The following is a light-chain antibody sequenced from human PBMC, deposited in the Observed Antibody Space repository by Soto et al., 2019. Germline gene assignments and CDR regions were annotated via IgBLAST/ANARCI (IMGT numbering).Light chain of an antibody. CDR3: QQSYT. CDR2: GAS. CDR1: QAVGYN. Sequence: EVVMTQSPATLYVSPGERVTLSCRASQAVGYNLAWYQHKPGQAPRLLIYGASTRVTGIPTRFSGSGSGTEFTRTISSLQSEDVAIYYCQQSYTFGQGTKLDIK. V-gene: IGKV3-15*01. J-gene: IGKJ2*01.